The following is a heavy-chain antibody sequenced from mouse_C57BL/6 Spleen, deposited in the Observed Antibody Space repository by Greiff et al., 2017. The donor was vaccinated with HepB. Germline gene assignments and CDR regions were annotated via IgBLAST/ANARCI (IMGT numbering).Heavy chain of an antibody. D-gene: IGHD2-3*01. CDR3: ARYDYFDD. CDR2: ISSGGSTI. V-gene: IGHV5-17*01. J-gene: IGHJ2*01. CDR1: GFTFSDYG. Sequence: EVKLVESGGGLVKPGGSLKLSCAASGFTFSDYGMHWVRQAPEKGLEWVAYISSGGSTIYYADTVKGRFTISRDNAKNTLFLQMTSLRSEDTAMYYCARYDYFDDWGQGTTLTVSS.